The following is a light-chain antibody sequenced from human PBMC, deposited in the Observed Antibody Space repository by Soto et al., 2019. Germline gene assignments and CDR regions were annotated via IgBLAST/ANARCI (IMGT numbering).Light chain of an antibody. V-gene: IGKV1-5*01. Sequence: DIQMTQSPSTLSGSVGDRVTITCRASQTISSWLAWYQQKPGKAPKLLIYAASSLQTGVPSRFSGSGSGSEFNFTITGLQPDDFATYFCQQYNTYSTFGQGTRLEIK. CDR3: QQYNTYST. J-gene: IGKJ5*01. CDR1: QTISSW. CDR2: AAS.